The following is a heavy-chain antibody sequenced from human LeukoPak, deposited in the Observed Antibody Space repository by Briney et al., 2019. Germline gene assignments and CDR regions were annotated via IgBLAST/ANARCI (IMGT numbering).Heavy chain of an antibody. CDR3: ARVVGATGSSDY. CDR1: GGSISSDH. V-gene: IGHV4-59*01. D-gene: IGHD1-26*01. Sequence: SETLSLTCTVSGGSISSDHWSWIRQPPGKGLEWIGYIYYIGSTNYNPSLKSRITISVDTSKSHFSLKLSSVTAADTAVYYCARVVGATGSSDYWGQGTLVTVSS. CDR2: IYYIGST. J-gene: IGHJ4*02.